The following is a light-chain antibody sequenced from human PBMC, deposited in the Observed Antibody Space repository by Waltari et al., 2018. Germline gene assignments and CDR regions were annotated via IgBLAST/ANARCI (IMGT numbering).Light chain of an antibody. CDR3: CSYAGSYIYV. V-gene: IGLV2-11*01. CDR2: DVT. J-gene: IGLJ1*01. Sequence: QSALTQPRSVSGSPGQSITIACAGTSSDVGGYDYVSWYQQYPGKAPKLIIYDVTTRPSGGPDRFSGSKSANTASLTISGLQAEDEADYYCCSYAGSYIYVFGSGTKVTVL. CDR1: SSDVGGYDY.